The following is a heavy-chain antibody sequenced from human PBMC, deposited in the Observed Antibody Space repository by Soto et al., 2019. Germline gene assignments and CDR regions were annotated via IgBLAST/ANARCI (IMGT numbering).Heavy chain of an antibody. CDR3: AKALGELSTEASDY. CDR2: ISYDGSDK. CDR1: GFTFSSYA. D-gene: IGHD3-16*02. V-gene: IGHV3-30*18. J-gene: IGHJ4*02. Sequence: QVQLVESGGGVVQPGRSLRLSCAASGFTFSSYAMHWVRQAPGKGLEWVAVISYDGSDKYYADSVKGRFTISRDNSKNTLNLQMNSLRAADTALYYCAKALGELSTEASDYWVEGTLITVSS.